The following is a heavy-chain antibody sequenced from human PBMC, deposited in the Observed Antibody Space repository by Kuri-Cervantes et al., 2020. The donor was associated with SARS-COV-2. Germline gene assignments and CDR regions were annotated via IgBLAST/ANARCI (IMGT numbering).Heavy chain of an antibody. D-gene: IGHD3-3*01. CDR1: GGSISSGDYY. J-gene: IGHJ4*02. Sequence: LRLSCTVSGGSISSGDYYWSWIRQPPGKGLEWIGYIYYSGSTHYNPSLKSRVTISVDTSKNQFSLKLSSVTAADTAVYYCARAKSGGVPYYFDYWGQGTLVTVSS. CDR3: ARAKSGGVPYYFDY. CDR2: IYYSGST. V-gene: IGHV4-30-4*08.